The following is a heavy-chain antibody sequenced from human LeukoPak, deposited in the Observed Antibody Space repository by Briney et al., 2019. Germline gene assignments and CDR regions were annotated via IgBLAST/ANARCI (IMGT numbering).Heavy chain of an antibody. V-gene: IGHV3-48*04. Sequence: GGSLRLSCAASGFTFNTYTMNWVRQAPGKGLEWVSHISGSSGIIDYADSVRGRFTISRDNAKNSLYLQMNSLRAEDTAVYYCASVSGADSSGYYDWFDPWGQGTLVTVSS. D-gene: IGHD3-22*01. J-gene: IGHJ5*02. CDR3: ASVSGADSSGYYDWFDP. CDR1: GFTFNTYT. CDR2: ISGSSGII.